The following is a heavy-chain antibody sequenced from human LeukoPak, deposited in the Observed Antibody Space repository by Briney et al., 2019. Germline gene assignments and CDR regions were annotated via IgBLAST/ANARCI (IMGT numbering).Heavy chain of an antibody. D-gene: IGHD2-8*01. V-gene: IGHV3-20*04. Sequence: PGGSLRLSCAASGFTFSSYGMSWVRQAPGKGLEWVSGINWNGGSTGYADSVKGRFTISRDNAKNSLYLQMNSLRAEDTALYYCARDLNIVLMVYAYDYWGQGTLVTVSS. CDR2: INWNGGST. CDR3: ARDLNIVLMVYAYDY. J-gene: IGHJ4*02. CDR1: GFTFSSYG.